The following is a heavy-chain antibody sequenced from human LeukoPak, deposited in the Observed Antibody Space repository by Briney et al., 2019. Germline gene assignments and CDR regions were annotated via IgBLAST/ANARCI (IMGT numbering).Heavy chain of an antibody. CDR3: ALPIGNYYYYYGMDV. CDR2: ISYDGSNK. J-gene: IGHJ6*02. D-gene: IGHD1-26*01. Sequence: GGSLRLSCAASGFTFSHYAMYWVRQAPVKGLEWVAIISYDGSNKYYADSVKGRFTISRDNSKNTLYLQMNSLRAEDTAVYYCALPIGNYYYYYGMDVWGQGTTVTVSS. CDR1: GFTFSHYA. V-gene: IGHV3-30-3*01.